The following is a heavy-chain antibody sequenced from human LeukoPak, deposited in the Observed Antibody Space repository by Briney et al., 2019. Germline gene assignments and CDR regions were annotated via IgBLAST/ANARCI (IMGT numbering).Heavy chain of an antibody. V-gene: IGHV3-23*01. D-gene: IGHD1-26*01. CDR2: ISGSGGST. CDR3: ARDSIVGYCFDY. Sequence: GGSLRLSCAASGFTFSSYAMSWVRQAPGKGLEWVSGISGSGGSTYYADSVKGRFTISRDNSKNTLYLQVNSLRAEDTALYYCARDSIVGYCFDYWGQGTLVTVSS. CDR1: GFTFSSYA. J-gene: IGHJ4*02.